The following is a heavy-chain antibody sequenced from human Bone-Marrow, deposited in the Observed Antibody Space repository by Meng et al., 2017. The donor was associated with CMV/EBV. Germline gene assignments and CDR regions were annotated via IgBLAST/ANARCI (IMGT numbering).Heavy chain of an antibody. V-gene: IGHV4-59*01. D-gene: IGHD3-3*01. CDR1: GGSISSYY. CDR2: IYNSGST. J-gene: IGHJ4*02. CDR3: ARGDGDFWSGYVLVY. Sequence: SETLSLTCTVPGGSISSYYWSWIRQPPGKGLEWIGYIYNSGSTNFNLSLKSRVTISIDTSTKQFSLRPSSVTAADTAVYYCARGDGDFWSGYVLVYWGQGRLVTVSS.